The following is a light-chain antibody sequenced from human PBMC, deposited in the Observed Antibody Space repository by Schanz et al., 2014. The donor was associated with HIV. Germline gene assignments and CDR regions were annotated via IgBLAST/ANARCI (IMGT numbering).Light chain of an antibody. J-gene: IGKJ1*01. Sequence: DIQLTQSPALLSASVGDRVTITCWASQTISSSLAWYQQRPGKAPKVLIYAASSLQRGAPSRFSGSGSGTEFTLTISSLQPEDFATYYCQQYDRSSWTFGLGTKVETK. CDR3: QQYDRSSWT. V-gene: IGKV1-9*01. CDR1: QTISSS. CDR2: AAS.